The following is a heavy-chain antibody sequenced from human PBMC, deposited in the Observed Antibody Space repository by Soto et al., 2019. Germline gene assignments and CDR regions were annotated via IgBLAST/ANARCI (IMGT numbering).Heavy chain of an antibody. J-gene: IGHJ6*02. V-gene: IGHV1-69*13. Sequence: SVKVSCKASGGTFSSYAISWVRQGPGQGLEWMGGIIPIFGTANYAQKFQGRVTITADESTSTAYMELSSLRSEDTAVYYCARFLYYGSGSSYYYYYGMDIWGQGTTVTVSS. D-gene: IGHD3-10*01. CDR2: IIPIFGTA. CDR1: GGTFSSYA. CDR3: ARFLYYGSGSSYYYYYGMDI.